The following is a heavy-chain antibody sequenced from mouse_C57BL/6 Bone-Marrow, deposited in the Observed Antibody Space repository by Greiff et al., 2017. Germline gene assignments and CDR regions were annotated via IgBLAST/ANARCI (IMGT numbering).Heavy chain of an antibody. CDR3: TRPARNYFDY. CDR1: GYAFSSSW. CDR2: IYPGDGDT. J-gene: IGHJ2*01. V-gene: IGHV1-82*01. Sequence: VKLQESGPELVKPGASVKISCKASGYAFSSSWMNWVKQRPGQGLEWIGRIYPGDGDTNYNGKFKGKATLTADKSSSTAYMQLISLTSEDSAVYFCTRPARNYFDYGGQGTPLTVSS.